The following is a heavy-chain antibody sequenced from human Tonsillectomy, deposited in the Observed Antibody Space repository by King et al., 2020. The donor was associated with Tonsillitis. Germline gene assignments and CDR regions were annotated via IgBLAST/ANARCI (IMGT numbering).Heavy chain of an antibody. Sequence: QLQESGPGLVKPSETLSLTCTVSGGSISSSSYYWGWIRQPPGKGLEWIGRIYYSGSTYYNPSLKSRVTISVDTSKNQFSLKLSSVTAADTAVYYCARRTFGRSGYMDVWGKGTTVTVSS. CDR2: IYYSGST. J-gene: IGHJ6*03. CDR3: ARRTFGRSGYMDV. D-gene: IGHD3-10*01. CDR1: GGSISSSSYY. V-gene: IGHV4-39*01.